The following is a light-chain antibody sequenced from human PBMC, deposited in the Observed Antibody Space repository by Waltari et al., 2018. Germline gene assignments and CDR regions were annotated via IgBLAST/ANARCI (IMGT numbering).Light chain of an antibody. CDR2: LNFDGTH. Sequence: QLVVTQSPSASASLGASINLTCTLSSGHSSYAVAWHQQHSQKGPRFLMKLNFDGTHDKGDGVPARFSGSNSGAERYLTISSLQSGDEADYYCQTWGTAAHVVFGGGTKLTVL. CDR3: QTWGTAAHVV. CDR1: SGHSSYA. V-gene: IGLV4-69*01. J-gene: IGLJ2*01.